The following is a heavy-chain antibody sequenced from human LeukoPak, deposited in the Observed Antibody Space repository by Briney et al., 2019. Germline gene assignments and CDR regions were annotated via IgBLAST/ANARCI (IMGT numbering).Heavy chain of an antibody. Sequence: GGSLRLSCAASGFTFSSYWMSWVRQAPGKGLEWVANIKQDGSEKYYVDSVKGRFTISRDNAKNSLYLQMNSLRAEDTAVYYCARGPHEGLPYYYYYMDVWGKGTTVTVSS. V-gene: IGHV3-7*01. CDR1: GFTFSSYW. CDR3: ARGPHEGLPYYYYYMDV. J-gene: IGHJ6*03. CDR2: IKQDGSEK. D-gene: IGHD5-12*01.